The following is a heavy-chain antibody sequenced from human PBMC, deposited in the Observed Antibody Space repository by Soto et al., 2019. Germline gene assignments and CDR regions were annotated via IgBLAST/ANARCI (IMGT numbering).Heavy chain of an antibody. CDR2: IIPIFGTA. Sequence: QVQLVQSGAEVKKPGSSVKVSCKASGGTFSSYAISWVRQAPGQGLEWMGGIIPIFGTANSAQKFQGRVTITADESTSTAYMGLSSLRSEDTAVYYCARGNIYYESSGYTMDYWGQGTLVTVSS. CDR1: GGTFSSYA. CDR3: ARGNIYYESSGYTMDY. V-gene: IGHV1-69*12. D-gene: IGHD3-22*01. J-gene: IGHJ4*02.